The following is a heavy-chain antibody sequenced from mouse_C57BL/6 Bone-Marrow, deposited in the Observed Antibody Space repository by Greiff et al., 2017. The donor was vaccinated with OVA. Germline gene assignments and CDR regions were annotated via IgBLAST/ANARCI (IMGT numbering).Heavy chain of an antibody. J-gene: IGHJ3*01. CDR2: IYPGSGST. Sequence: QVQLQQPGAELVKPGASVKMSCKASGYTFTSYWITWVKQRPGQGLEWIGDIYPGSGSTNYNEKFKSKATLTVDTSSSTAYMQLSSLTSEDSAVYYCARDGITTVPFAYWGQGTLVTVSA. V-gene: IGHV1-55*01. CDR3: ARDGITTVPFAY. D-gene: IGHD1-1*01. CDR1: GYTFTSYW.